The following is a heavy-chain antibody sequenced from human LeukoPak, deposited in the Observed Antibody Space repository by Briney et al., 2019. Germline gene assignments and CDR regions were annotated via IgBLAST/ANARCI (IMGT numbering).Heavy chain of an antibody. Sequence: GGSLRLSCAASGFTFSSYWMHWVRQAPGKGLMWVSRIKSDGSSTSYADSVKGRFTISRDNAKNTLYPQMNSLRAEDTAVYYCVRDRDFRIDYWGQGTLVTVSS. J-gene: IGHJ4*02. CDR2: IKSDGSST. V-gene: IGHV3-74*01. CDR1: GFTFSSYW. CDR3: VRDRDFRIDY. D-gene: IGHD3-3*01.